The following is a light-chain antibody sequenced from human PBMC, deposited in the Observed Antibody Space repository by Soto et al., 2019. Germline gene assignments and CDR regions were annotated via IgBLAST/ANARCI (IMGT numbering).Light chain of an antibody. Sequence: QPVLTQPPSASGTPGQRVTISCSGSNSNIGSNTVTWYQQLPGTAPILLIYSNNQRSSGVPDRFSGSRSGTSGSLAISGLQSEDEADYYCATWDDRLNGYVFGSGTKLTV. CDR1: NSNIGSNT. V-gene: IGLV1-44*01. CDR2: SNN. J-gene: IGLJ1*01. CDR3: ATWDDRLNGYV.